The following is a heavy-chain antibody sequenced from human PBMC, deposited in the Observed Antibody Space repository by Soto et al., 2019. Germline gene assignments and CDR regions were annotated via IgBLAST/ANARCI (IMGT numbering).Heavy chain of an antibody. V-gene: IGHV4-39*01. CDR1: GGSISSSSHY. D-gene: IGHD3-16*01. Sequence: ETLSLTCTVSGGSISSSSHYWGWIRQPPGKGLEWIASIYYTGNTFYNPSLMSRVTISVDTSKNQFSLRLSSVTASDTAVYYCAGPMITGDGRGYLDYWGQGTLVTVSS. CDR3: AGPMITGDGRGYLDY. CDR2: IYYTGNT. J-gene: IGHJ4*02.